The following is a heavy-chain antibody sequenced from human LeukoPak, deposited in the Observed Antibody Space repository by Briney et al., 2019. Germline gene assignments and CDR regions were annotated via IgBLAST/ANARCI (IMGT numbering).Heavy chain of an antibody. J-gene: IGHJ4*02. CDR1: GGSIGSSSYY. CDR2: IYYSGST. V-gene: IGHV4-39*01. D-gene: IGHD3-22*01. CDR3: ARHDYDSSGYYPYYFDY. Sequence: SETLSLTCTVSGGSIGSSSYYWGWIRQPPGKGLEWIGSIYYSGSTYYNPSLKSRVTISVDTSKDQFSLKLSSVTAADTAVYYCARHDYDSSGYYPYYFDYWGQGTLVTVSS.